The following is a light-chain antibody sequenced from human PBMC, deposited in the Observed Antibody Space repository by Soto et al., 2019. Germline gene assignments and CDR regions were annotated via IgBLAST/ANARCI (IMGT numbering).Light chain of an antibody. V-gene: IGKV1D-16*01. CDR1: QGIYSR. J-gene: IGKJ1*01. CDR2: EVS. Sequence: DIQMTQSPSSVSASVGDTVTITCRASQGIYSRLAWYQQKPGKAPNLLIYEVSTLHSGVPSRFSGSGSGTEFTLTISSLRPDDFATYYCQHYSGDRATFGQGTKVDIK. CDR3: QHYSGDRAT.